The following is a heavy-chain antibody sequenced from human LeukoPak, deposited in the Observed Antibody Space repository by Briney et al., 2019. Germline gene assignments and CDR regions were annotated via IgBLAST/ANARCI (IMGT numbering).Heavy chain of an antibody. D-gene: IGHD1-26*01. CDR2: INHSGST. Sequence: PSETLSLTCAVYGGSFSGYYWSWIRQPPGKGLEWIGEINHSGSTNYNPSLKSRGTISVDTSKNQFSLKLSSVTAADTAVYYCARVSVGATNPSYFDYWGQGTLVTVSS. V-gene: IGHV4-34*01. J-gene: IGHJ4*02. CDR1: GGSFSGYY. CDR3: ARVSVGATNPSYFDY.